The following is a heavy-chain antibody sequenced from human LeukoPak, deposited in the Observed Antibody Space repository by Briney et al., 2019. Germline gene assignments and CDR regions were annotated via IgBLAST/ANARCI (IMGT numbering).Heavy chain of an antibody. Sequence: PVKVSCKASGGTFSSYAISWVRQTPGQGLEWMGRIIPILGIANYAQKFQGRVTITADKSTSTAYMELSSLRSEDTAVYYCARSGYSYGYRWFDPWGQRTLVTVSS. D-gene: IGHD5-18*01. CDR1: GGTFSSYA. CDR2: IIPILGIA. CDR3: ARSGYSYGYRWFDP. V-gene: IGHV1-69*04. J-gene: IGHJ5*02.